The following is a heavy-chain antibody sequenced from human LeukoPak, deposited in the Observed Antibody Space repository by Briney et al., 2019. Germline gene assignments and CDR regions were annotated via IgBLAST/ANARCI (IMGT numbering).Heavy chain of an antibody. CDR2: ISGSGGST. V-gene: IGHV3-23*01. CDR3: GKDPNGNFIGAFDF. CDR1: GFTFSSYA. D-gene: IGHD4-23*01. J-gene: IGHJ3*01. Sequence: GGSLRLSCAASGFTFSSYAMSWVRQAPGKGLEWGSAISGSGGSTYYADSAKGRFAISRDNSKGTLYLQMDSLRVEDTAVYYCGKDPNGNFIGAFDFWGQGTMVTVSS.